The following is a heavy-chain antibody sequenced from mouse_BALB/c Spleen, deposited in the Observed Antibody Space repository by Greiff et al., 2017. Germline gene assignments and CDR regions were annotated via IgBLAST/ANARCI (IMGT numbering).Heavy chain of an antibody. CDR3: ASSTRAWFAY. V-gene: IGHV3-2*02. J-gene: IGHJ3*01. D-gene: IGHD1-1*01. CDR2: ISYSGST. CDR1: GYSITSDYA. Sequence: EVQLVESGPGLVKPSQSLSLTCTVTGYSITSDYAWNWIRQFPGNKLEWMGYISYSGSTSYNPSLKSRISITRDTSKNQFFLQLNSVTTEDTATYYCASSTRAWFAYWGQGTLVTVSA.